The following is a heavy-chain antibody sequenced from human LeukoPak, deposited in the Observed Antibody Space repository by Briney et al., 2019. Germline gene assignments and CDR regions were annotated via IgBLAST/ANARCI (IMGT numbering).Heavy chain of an antibody. CDR3: VRDRDTSGWLY. Sequence: GGSLRLSCAASGFTVTSYAFHWVRQAPGKGLEWVTVISHDDKNRYYADSVKGRFTISRDNSKNTVYLQMNSLRVEDTAVYFCVRDRDTSGWLYWGQGTLVTVSS. J-gene: IGHJ4*02. CDR2: ISHDDKNR. CDR1: GFTVTSYA. D-gene: IGHD6-19*01. V-gene: IGHV3-30*04.